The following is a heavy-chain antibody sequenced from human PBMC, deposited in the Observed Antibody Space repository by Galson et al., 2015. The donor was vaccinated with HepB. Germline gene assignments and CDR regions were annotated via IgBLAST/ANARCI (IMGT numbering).Heavy chain of an antibody. D-gene: IGHD3-16*01. CDR3: VKEGAWFGGDWFDP. CDR2: INGRGSTR. Sequence: SLRLSCAGSGYIFRHHAMAWIRQAPGKGLEWVSGINGRGSTRSYSDAVKGRFSIPRDNSKDTVFLQMDNLRPEDTAVYYCVKEGAWFGGDWFDPWGQGALVTVS. V-gene: IGHV3-23*01. J-gene: IGHJ5*02. CDR1: GYIFRHHA.